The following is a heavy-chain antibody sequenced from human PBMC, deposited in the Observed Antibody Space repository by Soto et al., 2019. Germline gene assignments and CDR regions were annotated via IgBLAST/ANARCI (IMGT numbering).Heavy chain of an antibody. D-gene: IGHD2-2*01. Sequence: EVQLVESGGGLVQPGGSLRLSCAASGFTFSSYSMNWVRQAPGKGLEWVSYISSSSSTIYYSDSVKGRFNISRDNAKNSLYLQMNSLRAEDTAVYYCAREGLGYCSSTSCYDGYFDYWGQGTLVTVSS. CDR1: GFTFSSYS. CDR2: ISSSSSTI. J-gene: IGHJ4*02. CDR3: AREGLGYCSSTSCYDGYFDY. V-gene: IGHV3-48*01.